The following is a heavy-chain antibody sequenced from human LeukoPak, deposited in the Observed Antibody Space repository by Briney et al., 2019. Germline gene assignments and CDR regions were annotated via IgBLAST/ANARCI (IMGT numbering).Heavy chain of an antibody. D-gene: IGHD3-10*01. Sequence: GGSLRLSCAASGLTFSSYAVTWIRQAPGKGLEWVSSVGGSAEYTYYADSVKGRFTISRDNSRNTLSLQMNSLRAEDTAVYYCAKGYGSAALGMDVWGQGTTVTVSS. J-gene: IGHJ6*02. CDR2: VGGSAEYT. CDR3: AKGYGSAALGMDV. CDR1: GLTFSSYA. V-gene: IGHV3-23*01.